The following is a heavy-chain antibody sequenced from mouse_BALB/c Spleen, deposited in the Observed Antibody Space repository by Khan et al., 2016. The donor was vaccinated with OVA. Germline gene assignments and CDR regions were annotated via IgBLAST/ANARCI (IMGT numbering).Heavy chain of an antibody. CDR3: TRGGYGVFGY. J-gene: IGHJ3*01. CDR1: GFTFSDYY. V-gene: IGHV5-4*02. D-gene: IGHD2-14*01. Sequence: EVELVESGGGLVKPGGSLKLSCAASGFTFSDYYMYWVRQTPEKRLEWVATISDGGSYTYYPDSVKGRFTISRDNAKNNLYRQMSSRKSEETAIYYCTRGGYGVFGYWGQGTLVTVSA. CDR2: ISDGGSYT.